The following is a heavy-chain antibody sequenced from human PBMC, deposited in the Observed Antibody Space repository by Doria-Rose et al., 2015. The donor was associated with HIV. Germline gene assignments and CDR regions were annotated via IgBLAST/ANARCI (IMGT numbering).Heavy chain of an antibody. Sequence: QVTLKESGPVLAKPTETLTLTCTVSGVSLSSPGMGVSWIRQPPGKALEWLANIFSDDERSYKTSLKSRLTISRGTSKSQVVLTMTDTDPVDTATYYCARIKSSRWYHRYYFDFWGQGTLVIVSA. D-gene: IGHD6-13*01. V-gene: IGHV2-26*01. CDR2: IFSDDER. CDR1: GVSLSSPGMG. CDR3: ARIKSSRWYHRYYFDF. J-gene: IGHJ4*02.